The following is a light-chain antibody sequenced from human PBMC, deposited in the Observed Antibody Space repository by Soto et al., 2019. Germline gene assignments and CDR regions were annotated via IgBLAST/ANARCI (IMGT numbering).Light chain of an antibody. Sequence: EIVLTQSPGTLSLSPWERATLSCRASQSVSSSYLAWYQQKPGQAPRLLIYGASTRATGIPARFSGSRSGTEFTLTISSLQSEDFAVYYCQHTLKWPPTFGQGTRLEIK. V-gene: IGKV3-15*01. CDR3: QHTLKWPPT. CDR1: QSVSSSY. CDR2: GAS. J-gene: IGKJ5*01.